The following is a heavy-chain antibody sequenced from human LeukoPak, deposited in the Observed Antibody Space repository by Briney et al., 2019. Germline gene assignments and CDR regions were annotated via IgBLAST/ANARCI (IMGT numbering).Heavy chain of an antibody. CDR2: MNAKSGHT. D-gene: IGHD3-22*01. Sequence: GASVKVSCKASGYTSTSYHIDWVRQAPGQGPEWMGWMNAKSGHTGYAQNLEGRVTMTRDTSTNTAYMELRGLRSEDTAVYFCARGMFDNSGHYYYFYYALDVWGQGTTVIVSS. J-gene: IGHJ6*02. V-gene: IGHV1-8*01. CDR1: GYTSTSYH. CDR3: ARGMFDNSGHYYYFYYALDV.